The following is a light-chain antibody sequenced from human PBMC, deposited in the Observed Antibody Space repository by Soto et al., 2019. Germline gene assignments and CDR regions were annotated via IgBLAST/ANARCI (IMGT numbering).Light chain of an antibody. CDR3: QESYRLPYT. CDR2: VAS. V-gene: IGKV1-39*01. J-gene: IGKJ2*01. Sequence: DIQMTQSPSSLSASVGDRVTITCRASQTIDSYLNWYQQKPGEAPKLLIYVASSLQTGVPSRFSGSTSGTDFNLTISSLQPEDFATYYCQESYRLPYTFGQGTKLEIK. CDR1: QTIDSY.